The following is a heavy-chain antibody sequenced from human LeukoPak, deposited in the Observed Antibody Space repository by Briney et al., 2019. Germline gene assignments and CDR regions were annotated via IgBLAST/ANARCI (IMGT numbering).Heavy chain of an antibody. CDR3: AKESNGY. J-gene: IGHJ4*02. Sequence: GGSLRLSCAASGFTFSSYGMHWVRQAPGKGLEWVAVISYDGSNKCYADSVKGRFTISRDNSKDTLYLQMNSLRAEDTAVYYCAKESNGYWGQGTLVTVSS. V-gene: IGHV3-30*18. CDR2: ISYDGSNK. D-gene: IGHD2-21*01. CDR1: GFTFSSYG.